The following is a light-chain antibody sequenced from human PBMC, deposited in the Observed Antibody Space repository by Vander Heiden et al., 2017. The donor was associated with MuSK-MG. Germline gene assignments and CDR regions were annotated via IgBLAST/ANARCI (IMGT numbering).Light chain of an antibody. J-gene: IGLJ2*01. CDR3: SSYTSSSTVV. CDR1: SSDVGGYNY. V-gene: IGLV2-14*03. Sequence: QSALTQPASVSGSPGQSITISCTGTSSDVGGYNYVSWYQQHPGKAPKLMIYDVSNRPSGVSNRFSGSKSGSTASLTISGLQAEDEAHYYCSSYTSSSTVVFGGGTKLTVL. CDR2: DVS.